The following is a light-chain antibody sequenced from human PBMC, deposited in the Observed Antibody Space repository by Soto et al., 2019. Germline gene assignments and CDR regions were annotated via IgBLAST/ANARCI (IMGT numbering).Light chain of an antibody. CDR1: QTVRNNY. CDR3: QQHSNWPLT. V-gene: IGKV3D-20*02. Sequence: EFVLTQSAGTLSXSPGXRXXLXXXXSQTVRNNYLAWYQQKPGQAPRLLIYDASSRATGIPDRFSGGGSGTDFTLTISRLEPEDFAVYYCQQHSNWPLTFGGGTKVDIK. J-gene: IGKJ4*01. CDR2: DAS.